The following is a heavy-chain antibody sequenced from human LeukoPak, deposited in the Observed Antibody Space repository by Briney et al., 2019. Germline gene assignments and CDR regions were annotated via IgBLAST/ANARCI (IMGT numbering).Heavy chain of an antibody. CDR2: INHSGST. J-gene: IGHJ5*02. D-gene: IGHD6-13*01. CDR3: ARVGIAAAGPGFDP. Sequence: SETLSLTCAVYGGSFSGYYWSWIRQPPGKGLEWIGEINHSGSTNYNPSLKSRVTISVDTSKNQFSLQLSSVTAADTAVYYCARVGIAAAGPGFDPWGQGTLVTVSS. CDR1: GGSFSGYY. V-gene: IGHV4-34*01.